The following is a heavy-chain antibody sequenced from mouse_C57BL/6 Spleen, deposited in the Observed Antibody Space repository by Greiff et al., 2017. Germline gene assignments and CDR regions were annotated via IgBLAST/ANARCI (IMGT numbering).Heavy chain of an antibody. V-gene: IGHV3-6*01. CDR1: GYSITSGYY. J-gene: IGHJ1*03. CDR2: ISYDGSN. D-gene: IGHD2-5*01. Sequence: EVQLQESGPGLVKPSQSLSLSCSVTGYSITSGYYWYLIRQFPGNKREWMGYISYDGSNNYNPSLKNRISITRDTYKNQFFLKLKSVTTEDTATYYCARQDDSNYGYFDVWGTGTTVTVSS. CDR3: ARQDDSNYGYFDV.